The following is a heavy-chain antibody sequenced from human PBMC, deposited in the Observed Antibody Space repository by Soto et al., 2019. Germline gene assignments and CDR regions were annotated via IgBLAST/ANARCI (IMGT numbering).Heavy chain of an antibody. CDR1: GFSLTTSGVG. J-gene: IGHJ4*02. D-gene: IGHD3-3*01. CDR2: IYWDDDK. V-gene: IGHV2-5*02. CDR3: APRVLRTVFGLVTTTAIYFDF. Sequence: QITLKESGPTVVKPTETLTLTCTFSGFSLTTSGVGVGWVRQSPGKAPEWLALIYWDDDKRYSTSLNGRLITTKDTSKNQVVLTMANVDPADTATYYCAPRVLRTVFGLVTTTAIYFDFWGPGTPVVVSS.